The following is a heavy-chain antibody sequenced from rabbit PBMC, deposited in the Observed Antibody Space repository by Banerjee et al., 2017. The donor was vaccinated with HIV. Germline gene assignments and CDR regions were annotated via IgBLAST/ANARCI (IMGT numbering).Heavy chain of an antibody. J-gene: IGHJ6*01. Sequence: QSLEESGGDLVKPGASLTLTCTASGFSFSSNYYMCWVRQAPGKGLEWIACINTISGDTVYATWAKGRFTISKASWTTVTLQMTSLTAADTASYFCARSGAAGTAVVGGMDLWGQGTLVTVS. V-gene: IGHV1S40*01. CDR1: GFSFSSNYY. CDR3: ARSGAAGTAVVGGMDL. D-gene: IGHD4-2*01. CDR2: INTISGDT.